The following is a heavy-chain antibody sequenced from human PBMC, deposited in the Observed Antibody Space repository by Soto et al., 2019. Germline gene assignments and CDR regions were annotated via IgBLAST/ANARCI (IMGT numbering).Heavy chain of an antibody. Sequence: GGSLRLSCAASGFTFSSYAMSWVRRAPGKGLEWVSAISGSGGSTYYADSVKGRFTISRDNSKNTRYLQMNSLRAEDTAVYYCARAPFYDYGDYATPFDYWGQGTLVTVSS. CDR1: GFTFSSYA. CDR3: ARAPFYDYGDYATPFDY. D-gene: IGHD4-17*01. V-gene: IGHV3-23*01. CDR2: ISGSGGST. J-gene: IGHJ4*02.